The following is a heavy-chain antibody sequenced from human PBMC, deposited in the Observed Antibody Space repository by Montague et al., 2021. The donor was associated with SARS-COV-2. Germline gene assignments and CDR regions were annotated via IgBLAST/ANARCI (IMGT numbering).Heavy chain of an antibody. V-gene: IGHV4-39*01. D-gene: IGHD3-22*01. CDR3: DGSSEEEYYFDY. Sequence: SETLSLTCTVSGGSISSSSYYCCLLLQPPGKGLGWVGSIYYSGSTYYNPSLKSRVTISVDTSKNQFSLMLSSVTAADTAVYYCDGSSEEEYYFDYWGQGTLVTVSS. J-gene: IGHJ4*02. CDR2: IYYSGST. CDR1: GGSISSSSYY.